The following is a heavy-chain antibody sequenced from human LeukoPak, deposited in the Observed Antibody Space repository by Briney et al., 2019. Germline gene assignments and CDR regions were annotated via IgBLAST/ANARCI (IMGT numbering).Heavy chain of an antibody. J-gene: IGHJ4*02. CDR3: ARDGVGEEGCSGGSCYALDY. V-gene: IGHV1-3*03. Sequence: GASVKVSCKASGYTFTSYAMHWVRQAPGQRLEWMGWINAGNGNTKYSQEFQGRVTITRDTSASTAYMELSSLRSEDMAVYYCARDGVGEEGCSGGSCYALDYWGQGTLVTVSS. CDR1: GYTFTSYA. D-gene: IGHD2-15*01. CDR2: INAGNGNT.